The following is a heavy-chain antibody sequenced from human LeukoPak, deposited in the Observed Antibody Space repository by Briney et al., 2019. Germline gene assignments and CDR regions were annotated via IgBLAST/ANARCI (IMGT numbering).Heavy chain of an antibody. CDR2: IWNDGSKE. CDR3: ARDYNVYYGDYFDY. J-gene: IGHJ4*01. CDR1: GFSLSTYG. D-gene: IGHD2-8*01. Sequence: GGSLRLSCAASGFSLSTYGIHWVRQAPGKGLEWVAVIWNDGSKEKYADSVKGRFTISRDISKNTLYLQMHSLRAEDTAVYFCARDYNVYYGDYFDYWGHGTLVTVSS. V-gene: IGHV3-33*01.